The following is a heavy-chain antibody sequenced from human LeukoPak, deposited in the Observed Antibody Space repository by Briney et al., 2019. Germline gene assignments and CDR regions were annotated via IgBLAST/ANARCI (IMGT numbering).Heavy chain of an antibody. CDR3: AREPLYYYDSSGYYPYYFDY. CDR1: GFTFSNYS. J-gene: IGHJ4*02. Sequence: GGSLRLSCAASGFTFSNYSMNWVRQAPGKGLEWVSSISSSSSYIYYADSVKGRFTISRDNAKNSLYLQMNSLRAEDTAVYYCAREPLYYYDSSGYYPYYFDYWGQGTLVTVSS. D-gene: IGHD3-22*01. CDR2: ISSSSSYI. V-gene: IGHV3-21*01.